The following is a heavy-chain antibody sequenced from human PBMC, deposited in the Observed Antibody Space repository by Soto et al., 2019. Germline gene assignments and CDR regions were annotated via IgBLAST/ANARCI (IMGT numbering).Heavy chain of an antibody. CDR3: ARRSSGWPYYFDY. J-gene: IGHJ4*02. Sequence: GASVKVSCKAPGYTFTGYYMHWVRQAPGQGLEWMGWINPNSGGTNYAQKFQGWVTMTRDTSISTAYMELSRLRSDDTAVYYCARRSSGWPYYFDYWGQGTLVTVSS. D-gene: IGHD6-19*01. CDR1: GYTFTGYY. CDR2: INPNSGGT. V-gene: IGHV1-2*04.